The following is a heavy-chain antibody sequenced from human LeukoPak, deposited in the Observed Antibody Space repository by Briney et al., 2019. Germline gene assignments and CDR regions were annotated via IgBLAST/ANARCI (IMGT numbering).Heavy chain of an antibody. CDR1: GYTFTGYY. CDR3: ARDLKRGYSQAAGY. Sequence: ASVKVSCKASGYTFTGYYMHWVRQAPGQGLEWVGRINPNSGGTNYAQKFQGRVTMTRDTSISTAYMELSRLRSDDTAVYYCARDLKRGYSQAAGYWGQGTLVTVSS. J-gene: IGHJ4*02. V-gene: IGHV1-2*06. D-gene: IGHD5-18*01. CDR2: INPNSGGT.